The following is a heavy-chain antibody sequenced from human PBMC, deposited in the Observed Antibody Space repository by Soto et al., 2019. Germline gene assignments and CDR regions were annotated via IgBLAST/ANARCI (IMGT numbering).Heavy chain of an antibody. CDR1: GGTFSSYS. V-gene: IGHV1-69*01. Sequence: QVQLVQSGAEVKKPGSSVKVSCKASGGTFSSYSINWVRQAPGQGLECMGEIIPIFGTAYYAQKFQVIVTITADESTSTAYMELRSLRSADKAVYYCARDGGRHSGGIDYWGQGTLVTVSS. CDR3: ARDGGRHSGGIDY. CDR2: IIPIFGTA. J-gene: IGHJ4*02. D-gene: IGHD2-15*01.